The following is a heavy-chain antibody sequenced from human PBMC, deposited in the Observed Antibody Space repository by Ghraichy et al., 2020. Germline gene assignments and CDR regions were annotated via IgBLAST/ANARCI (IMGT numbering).Heavy chain of an antibody. Sequence: AGSLRLSCAVSGFTSGGSAMHWVRQASGKGLEWVGRIRSKANNYATAYAESVEGRFTISRDESKNTAWLQMDSLKTEDTAVYYCARSSSYYFDNWGQGTQVTVSS. CDR3: ARSSSYYFDN. V-gene: IGHV3-73*01. CDR2: IRSKANNYAT. CDR1: GFTSGGSA. J-gene: IGHJ4*02. D-gene: IGHD6-6*01.